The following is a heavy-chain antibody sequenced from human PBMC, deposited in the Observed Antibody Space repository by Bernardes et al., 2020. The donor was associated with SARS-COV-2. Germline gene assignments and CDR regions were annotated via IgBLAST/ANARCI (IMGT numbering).Heavy chain of an antibody. CDR3: AALDR. V-gene: IGHV3-15*05. Sequence: GGSLRLSCAGSGFTVADNTMIWVRQGPGKGLEWVGRLKRKADGGTADYAAPVEGRFTISRDESRNTFSLEMNSLTIEDTATYYCAALDRWGQGTLVNVSS. CDR1: GFTVADNT. CDR2: LKRKADGGTA. J-gene: IGHJ4*01. D-gene: IGHD3-3*02.